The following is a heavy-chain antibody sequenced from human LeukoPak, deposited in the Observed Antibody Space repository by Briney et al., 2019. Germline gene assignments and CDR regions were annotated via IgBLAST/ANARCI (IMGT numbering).Heavy chain of an antibody. CDR1: GGSISSYY. Sequence: SETLSLTCTVSGGSISSYYWSWIRQPPGKGLEWIGYIYYSGSTNYNPSLKSRVTISVDTSKNQFSLKLSSVTAADTAVYYCAATSGTYEEDYWGQGTLVTVSS. J-gene: IGHJ4*02. CDR3: AATSGTYEEDY. V-gene: IGHV4-59*01. D-gene: IGHD1-14*01. CDR2: IYYSGST.